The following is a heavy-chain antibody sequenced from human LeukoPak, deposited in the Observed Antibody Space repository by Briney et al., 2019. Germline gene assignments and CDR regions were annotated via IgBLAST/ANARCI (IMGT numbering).Heavy chain of an antibody. J-gene: IGHJ4*02. CDR2: ISSSSGTI. CDR3: AREEDYYGSGSYYSRKLVDY. V-gene: IGHV3-48*04. CDR1: GFTFSTYS. D-gene: IGHD3-10*01. Sequence: GGSLRLSCAASGFTFSTYSMNWVRQAPGKGLEWVSYISSSSGTIYYADSVKGRFTISRDNAKNSLYLQMNSLRAEDTAVYYCAREEDYYGSGSYYSRKLVDYWGQGTLVTVSS.